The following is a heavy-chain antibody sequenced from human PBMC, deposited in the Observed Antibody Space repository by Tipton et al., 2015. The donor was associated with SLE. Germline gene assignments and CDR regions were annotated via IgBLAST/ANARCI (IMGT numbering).Heavy chain of an antibody. V-gene: IGHV4-61*02. CDR2: MDATGGT. CDR1: GGSISGGGYH. Sequence: TLSLTCTVSGGSISGGGYHWNWIRQPAGKGLEWIGRMDATGGTYYNPSLTSRVTINLDTSKNQFSLKLSSVTAADTAVYFCARDDRSSYYMDVWGRGTTVTVSS. J-gene: IGHJ6*03. CDR3: ARDDRSSYYMDV.